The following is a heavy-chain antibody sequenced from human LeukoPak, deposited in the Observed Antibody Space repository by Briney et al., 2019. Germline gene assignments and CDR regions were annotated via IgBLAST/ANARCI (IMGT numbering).Heavy chain of an antibody. J-gene: IGHJ6*03. Sequence: GGSLRLSCAASGFSFSVYEIHWVRQAPGKGLEWVSAISSSGGSTDNADSVKGRFTISRDNSKDMLYLQMNSLRAEDTAVYYCARRTAGAKDVWGKGTTVTV. D-gene: IGHD6-19*01. CDR3: ARRTAGAKDV. CDR1: GFSFSVYE. CDR2: ISSSGGST. V-gene: IGHV3-23*01.